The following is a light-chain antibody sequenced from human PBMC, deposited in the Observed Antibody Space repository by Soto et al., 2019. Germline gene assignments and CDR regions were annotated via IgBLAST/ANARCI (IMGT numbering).Light chain of an antibody. CDR2: GNS. V-gene: IGLV1-40*01. CDR1: SSNIGAGYD. Sequence: QSVLTQPPSVSGAPGQRVTISCTGSSSNIGAGYDIHWYQQLPGAAPKLLIYGNSKRPSGVPDRFSGSKSGTSASLAIIGLQTEDEADYYCQSYDSSLTGYVFGGGTQLTVL. CDR3: QSYDSSLTGYV. J-gene: IGLJ3*02.